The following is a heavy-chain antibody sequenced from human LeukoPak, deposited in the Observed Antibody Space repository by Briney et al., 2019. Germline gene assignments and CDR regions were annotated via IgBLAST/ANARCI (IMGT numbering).Heavy chain of an antibody. J-gene: IGHJ3*02. CDR3: ARDSGTTYYYDSSGPEDAFDI. D-gene: IGHD3-22*01. CDR1: GFTFSSYW. CDR2: IKQDGSEK. Sequence: GGSLRLSCAASGFTFSSYWMSWVRQAPGKGLEWVANIKQDGSEKYYVDSVKGRFTISRDNAKNSLYLQMNSLRVEDTAVYYCARDSGTTYYYDSSGPEDAFDIWGQGTMVTVSS. V-gene: IGHV3-7*01.